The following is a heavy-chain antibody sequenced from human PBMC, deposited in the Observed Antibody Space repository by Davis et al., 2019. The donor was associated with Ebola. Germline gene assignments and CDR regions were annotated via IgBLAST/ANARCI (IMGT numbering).Heavy chain of an antibody. J-gene: IGHJ4*02. D-gene: IGHD3-22*01. CDR1: GFTFSGSA. CDR3: TSPDSSGSNDY. V-gene: IGHV3-73*01. Sequence: GESLKISCAASGFTFSGSAMHWVRQASGKGLEWVGRIRSKANSYATAYAASVKGRFTISRDDSKNTAYLQMNSLKTEDTAVYYCTSPDSSGSNDYWGQGTLVTVSS. CDR2: IRSKANSYAT.